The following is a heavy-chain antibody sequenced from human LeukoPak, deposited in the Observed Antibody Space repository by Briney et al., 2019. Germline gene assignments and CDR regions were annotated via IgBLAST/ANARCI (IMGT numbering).Heavy chain of an antibody. J-gene: IGHJ4*02. Sequence: ASVTVSCKASGFTFTDHYMHWVRHAPGQGLEWMGCITVKRGDTNYAQNFQDRVTMTRDTSTSTVYMELSRLTVDDTAVYYCARDHDWGVDYWGQGTLVTVSS. CDR1: GFTFTDHY. CDR2: ITVKRGDT. V-gene: IGHV1-2*02. D-gene: IGHD7-27*01. CDR3: ARDHDWGVDY.